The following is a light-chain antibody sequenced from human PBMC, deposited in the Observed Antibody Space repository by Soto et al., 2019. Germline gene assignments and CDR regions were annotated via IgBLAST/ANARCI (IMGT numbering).Light chain of an antibody. CDR3: KQPYT. CDR1: QAVGYN. CDR2: GAS. V-gene: IGKV3-15*01. Sequence: EVVMTQSPATLYVSPGERVTLSCRASQAVGYNLAWYQHKPGQAPRLLIYGASTRATGIPARFSGSGSGTEFTLVICSLQAADFAIYYCKQPYTFGQGTKLEIK. J-gene: IGKJ2*01.